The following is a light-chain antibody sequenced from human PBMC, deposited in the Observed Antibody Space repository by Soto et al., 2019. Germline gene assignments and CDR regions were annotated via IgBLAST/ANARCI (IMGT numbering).Light chain of an antibody. CDR2: HTS. V-gene: IGKV3D-20*02. CDR3: QQRGSWPAT. Sequence: ETVLTQSPGTLSLSPGERATLSCRASQSVGGSFLAWYQQRPGQAPRLLIYHTSYRATGIPDRFSGSGSGTDFTLTISSLEAEDSAVYYCQQRGSWPATFGPGTKVD. J-gene: IGKJ3*01. CDR1: QSVGGSF.